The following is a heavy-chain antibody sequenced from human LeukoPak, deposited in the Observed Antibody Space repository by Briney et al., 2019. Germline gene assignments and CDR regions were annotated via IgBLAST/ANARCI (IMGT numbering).Heavy chain of an antibody. CDR3: AKTGIAAAGYPLVIHFDY. D-gene: IGHD6-13*01. Sequence: PGGSLRLSCAASGFTFSSYAMSWVRQAPGKGLEWVSAISGSGGSTYYADSVKGRFTISRDNSKNTLYLQMNSLRAEDTAVYYCAKTGIAAAGYPLVIHFDYWGQGTLVTVSS. J-gene: IGHJ4*02. V-gene: IGHV3-23*01. CDR1: GFTFSSYA. CDR2: ISGSGGST.